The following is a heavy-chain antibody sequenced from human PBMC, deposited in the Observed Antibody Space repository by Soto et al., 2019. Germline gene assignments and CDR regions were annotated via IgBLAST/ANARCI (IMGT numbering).Heavy chain of an antibody. J-gene: IGHJ6*02. CDR2: TYYRSRWYN. CDR1: GDSVSSNSAA. CDR3: ARGASIIGTTLRRWYYYHGMDV. Sequence: SQTLSLTCAISGDSVSSNSAAWNWIRQSPSRGLEWLGRTYYRSRWYNDYAVSVNSRLTIPPDTSKNQFSLQLHSVTPEDTAVYYCARGASIIGTTLRRWYYYHGMDVWGQGTTVTVCS. V-gene: IGHV6-1*01. D-gene: IGHD1-7*01.